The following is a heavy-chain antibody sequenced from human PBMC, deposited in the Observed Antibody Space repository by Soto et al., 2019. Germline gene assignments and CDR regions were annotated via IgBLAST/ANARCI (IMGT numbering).Heavy chain of an antibody. Sequence: QVHLEESGPGLVKPSETLSLICSVSGGSLNNADYFWSWIRHHPENGLEWIGYIYYSGSTRYNPSFKTRATLSIDTSKNQFSLRLNSVTVADTAVYFCARDADYGGSRGGMDVWGRGTTVT. V-gene: IGHV4-31*03. D-gene: IGHD4-17*01. J-gene: IGHJ6*02. CDR3: ARDADYGGSRGGMDV. CDR2: IYYSGST. CDR1: GGSLNNADYF.